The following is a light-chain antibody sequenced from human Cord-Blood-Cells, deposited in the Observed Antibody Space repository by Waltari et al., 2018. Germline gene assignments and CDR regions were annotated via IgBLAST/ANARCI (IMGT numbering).Light chain of an antibody. CDR1: SSDVGGYNY. CDR2: DVS. J-gene: IGLJ3*02. CDR3: CSYAGSYTWV. Sequence: QSALTQPRSVSGSPGQSATISCTGTSSDVGGYNYVSWYQQHPGKAPKVMTYDVSKRPSGVHERFSGSKAGKTASLTISGLHAEDEAYYYCCSYAGSYTWVFGGGTKLTVL. V-gene: IGLV2-11*01.